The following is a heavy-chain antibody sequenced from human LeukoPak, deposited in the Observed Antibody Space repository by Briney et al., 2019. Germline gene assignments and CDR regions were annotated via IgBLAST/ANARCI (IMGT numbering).Heavy chain of an antibody. CDR1: GYTFTSYG. D-gene: IGHD4-17*01. J-gene: IGHJ5*02. CDR3: ARDVEDYGDLNWFDP. V-gene: IGHV1-18*01. CDR2: ISAYNGNT. Sequence: ASVKVSCKASGYTFTSYGISWVRQAPGQGLEWMGWISAYNGNTNYAQKLQGRVTMTTDTSTSTAYMELRSLRSDDPAVYYCARDVEDYGDLNWFDPWGQGTLVTVSS.